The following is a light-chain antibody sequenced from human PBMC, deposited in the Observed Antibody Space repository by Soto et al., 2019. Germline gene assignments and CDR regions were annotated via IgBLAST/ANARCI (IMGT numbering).Light chain of an antibody. CDR1: QGISSY. J-gene: IGKJ1*01. CDR3: QHYKMYSPWT. Sequence: AIRMTQSPSSLSASTGDRVTITCRASQGISSYLAWYQQKPGKAPKLLIYAASTLQSGVPSRFSGSGSGTDFTLTISCLQSEDFATYYCQHYKMYSPWTFGQGTKVDI. CDR2: AAS. V-gene: IGKV1-8*01.